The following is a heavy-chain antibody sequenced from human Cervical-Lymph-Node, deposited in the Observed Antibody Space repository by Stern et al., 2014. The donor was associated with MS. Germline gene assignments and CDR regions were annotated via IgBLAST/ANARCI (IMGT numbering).Heavy chain of an antibody. CDR2: VFYVGYT. J-gene: IGHJ4*02. CDR1: GGSISSGGYY. V-gene: IGHV4-31*03. Sequence: QVQLQESGPGLVKPSQTLSLTCTVSGGSISSGGYYWSWIRQHPGRGLEWIGYVFYVGYTYYNPSLKGRLIISVDTSKNQFSLRVSSATAADTAVYYCARANRGMTPLNYWGQGIVVTVSS. CDR3: ARANRGMTPLNY.